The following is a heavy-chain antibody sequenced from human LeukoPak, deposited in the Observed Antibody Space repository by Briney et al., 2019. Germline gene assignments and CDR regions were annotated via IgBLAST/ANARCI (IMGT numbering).Heavy chain of an antibody. CDR1: GGSFSGYY. Sequence: TSETLSLTCAVYGGSFSGYYWSWIRQPPGKGLEWIGEINHSGSTNYNPSLKSRVTISVDTSKNQFSLKLSSVTAADTAVYYCASGFGYSYGYPALHWGQGTLVTVSP. CDR2: INHSGST. V-gene: IGHV4-34*01. J-gene: IGHJ4*02. D-gene: IGHD5-18*01. CDR3: ASGFGYSYGYPALH.